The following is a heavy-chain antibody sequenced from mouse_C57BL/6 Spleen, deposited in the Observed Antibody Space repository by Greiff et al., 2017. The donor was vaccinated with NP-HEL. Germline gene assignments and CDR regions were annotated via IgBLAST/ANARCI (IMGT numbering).Heavy chain of an antibody. J-gene: IGHJ4*01. D-gene: IGHD3-1*01. CDR2: ISSGSSTI. Sequence: EVMLVESGGGLVKPGGSLKLSCAASGFTFSDYGMHWVRQAPEKGLEWVAYISSGSSTIYYADTVKGRFTISRDNAKNTLFLQMTSLRSEDTAMYYCARLQLYYYAMDYWGQGTSVTVSS. CDR3: ARLQLYYYAMDY. V-gene: IGHV5-17*01. CDR1: GFTFSDYG.